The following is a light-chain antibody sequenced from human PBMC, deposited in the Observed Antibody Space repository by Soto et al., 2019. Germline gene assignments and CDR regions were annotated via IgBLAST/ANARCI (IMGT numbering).Light chain of an antibody. CDR1: HIVSSNF. CDR3: HQYGSSPDT. V-gene: IGKV3-20*01. CDR2: GAS. Sequence: SPYTLSLSPGERATLSCRASHIVSSNFLAWYQQRPGQAPRLLIYGASSRATGIPDRFSGSGSGTDFTLTITRLESEDFAVYYCHQYGSSPDTFGQGTRLEIK. J-gene: IGKJ5*01.